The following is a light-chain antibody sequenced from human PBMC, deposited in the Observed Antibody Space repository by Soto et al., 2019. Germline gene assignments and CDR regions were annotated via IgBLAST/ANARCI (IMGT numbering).Light chain of an antibody. CDR1: QTVRTN. CDR2: GAS. Sequence: EIVMTQSPATLSVSPGERATLACRASQTVRTNLAWYQHKPGQAPRLLMYGASNRATGFPARFSGSGAGTEFTLTNSSLQSEDFAVYYCQQYNDNWPTFGQGTKVDIK. CDR3: QQYNDNWPT. V-gene: IGKV3-15*01. J-gene: IGKJ1*01.